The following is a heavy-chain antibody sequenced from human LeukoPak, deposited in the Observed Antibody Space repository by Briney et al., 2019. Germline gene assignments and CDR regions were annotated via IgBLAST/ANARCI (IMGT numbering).Heavy chain of an antibody. D-gene: IGHD1-14*01. J-gene: IGHJ3*02. V-gene: IGHV1-2*02. Sequence: ASVKVSCKASGYTFSDYYMHWVRQAPGQGLEWMGWINPNSGGTNYAQKFQGRVTMTRDTSISTAYMELSGLRSDDTAVYYCAREGAGYDAFDIWGQGTMVTVSS. CDR3: AREGAGYDAFDI. CDR1: GYTFSDYY. CDR2: INPNSGGT.